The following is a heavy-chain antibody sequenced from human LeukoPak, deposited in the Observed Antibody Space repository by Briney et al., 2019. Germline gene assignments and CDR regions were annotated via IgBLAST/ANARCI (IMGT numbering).Heavy chain of an antibody. CDR3: AREYCSSTSCYTGEFDY. V-gene: IGHV4-4*07. CDR1: GGSISSYN. D-gene: IGHD2-2*02. Sequence: SETLSLTCTVSGGSISSYNWSWIRQPAGKGLEWIGRIYTSGSTNYNPSLKSRVTMSVDTSKNQFSLKLSSVTAADTAVYYCAREYCSSTSCYTGEFDYWGQGTLVTVSS. CDR2: IYTSGST. J-gene: IGHJ4*02.